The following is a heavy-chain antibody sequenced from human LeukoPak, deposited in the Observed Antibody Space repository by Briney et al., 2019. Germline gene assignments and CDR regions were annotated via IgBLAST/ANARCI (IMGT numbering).Heavy chain of an antibody. V-gene: IGHV4-59*01. D-gene: IGHD5-12*01. CDR3: ARGYLTEGGATARRVHYMDV. CDR1: GGSISSYY. J-gene: IGHJ6*03. Sequence: PSETLSLTCTVSGGSISSYYWSWIRQPPGKGLEWIGCIYYSGSTNCNPSLKSRVTISVDTSKNQFSLKLSSVTAADTAVYYCARGYLTEGGATARRVHYMDVWGKGTTVTVSS. CDR2: IYYSGST.